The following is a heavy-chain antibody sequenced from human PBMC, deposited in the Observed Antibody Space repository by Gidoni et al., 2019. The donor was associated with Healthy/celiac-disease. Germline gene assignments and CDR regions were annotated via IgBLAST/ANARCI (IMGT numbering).Heavy chain of an antibody. V-gene: IGHV3-30*01. CDR3: ARDSFSKTFYYYMDV. CDR1: GFTFGSYS. Sequence: QVQLVESGGGVVQPWRSLRLSCAASGFTFGSYSMHWVRQAPGKGLEWVAVISYDGSNKNYADSVKGRFTISRDNSKNTLYLQMNSLRAEDTAVYYCARDSFSKTFYYYMDVWGKGTTVTVSS. J-gene: IGHJ6*03. D-gene: IGHD3-3*01. CDR2: ISYDGSNK.